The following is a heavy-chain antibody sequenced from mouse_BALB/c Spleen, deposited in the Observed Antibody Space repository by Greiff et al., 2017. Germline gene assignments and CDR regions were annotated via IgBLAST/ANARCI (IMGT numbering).Heavy chain of an antibody. J-gene: IGHJ2*01. CDR2: IYPGDGDT. Sequence: QVQLKESGPELVKPGASVKISCKASGYAFSSSWMNWVKQRPGQGLEWIGRIYPGDGDTNYNGKFKGKATLTADKSSSTAYMQLSSLTSVDSAVYFCAREYGNYEDYWGQGTTLTVSS. V-gene: IGHV1-82*01. CDR1: GYAFSSSW. CDR3: AREYGNYEDY. D-gene: IGHD2-10*02.